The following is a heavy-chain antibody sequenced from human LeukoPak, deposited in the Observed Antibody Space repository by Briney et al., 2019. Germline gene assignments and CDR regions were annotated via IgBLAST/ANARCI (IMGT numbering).Heavy chain of an antibody. CDR2: ISYDGSNK. V-gene: IGHV3-30-3*01. CDR3: ARDSDYGDYLCLDY. J-gene: IGHJ4*02. D-gene: IGHD4-17*01. Sequence: GGSLRLSCAASGFTFSSYAMHWVRQAPGKGLEWVAVISYDGSNKYYADSVKGRFTISRDNAKNSLYLQMNSLRAEDTAVYYCARDSDYGDYLCLDYWGQGTLVTVSS. CDR1: GFTFSSYA.